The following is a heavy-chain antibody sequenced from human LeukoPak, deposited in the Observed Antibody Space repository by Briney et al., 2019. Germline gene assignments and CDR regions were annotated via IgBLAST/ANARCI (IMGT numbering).Heavy chain of an antibody. D-gene: IGHD2-2*03. Sequence: SETLSLTCAVSGGSISSSNWWSWVRQPPGKGLEWIGEIYHSGSTNYNPSLKSRVTISVDKSKNQFSLKLSSVTAADTAVYYCARHGYCSSTSCYPDYWGPGTLVTVSS. CDR3: ARHGYCSSTSCYPDY. V-gene: IGHV4-4*02. CDR2: IYHSGST. J-gene: IGHJ4*02. CDR1: GGSISSSNW.